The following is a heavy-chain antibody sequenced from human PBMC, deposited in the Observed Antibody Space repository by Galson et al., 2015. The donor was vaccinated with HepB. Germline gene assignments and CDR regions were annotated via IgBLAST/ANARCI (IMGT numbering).Heavy chain of an antibody. Sequence: SLRLSCAASGFTFSTYTMNWVRQAPGKGLEWVSSISSSTTDIYYADSVKGRFTISRDNAKNSLYLQMNSLRAEDTAVYYCARAFLVWFGELLPTDAFDMWGQGTMVTVSS. CDR2: ISSSTTDI. J-gene: IGHJ3*02. D-gene: IGHD3-10*01. V-gene: IGHV3-21*01. CDR1: GFTFSTYT. CDR3: ARAFLVWFGELLPTDAFDM.